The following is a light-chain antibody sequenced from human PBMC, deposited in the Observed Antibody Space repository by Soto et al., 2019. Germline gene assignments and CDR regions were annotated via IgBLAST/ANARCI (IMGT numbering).Light chain of an antibody. CDR3: QQYGSSLSLT. Sequence: EIVLTQSPGTLSLSPGERDTLSCRASQSVSSSYLAWYQQKPGQAPRLLIYGASSRATGIPDRFSGSGSGTDFTLTISRLEPEDFAVYYCQQYGSSLSLTFGGGTKV. CDR1: QSVSSSY. V-gene: IGKV3-20*01. J-gene: IGKJ4*01. CDR2: GAS.